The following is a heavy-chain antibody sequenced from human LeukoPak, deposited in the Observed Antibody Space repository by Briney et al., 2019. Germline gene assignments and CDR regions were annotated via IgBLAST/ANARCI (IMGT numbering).Heavy chain of an antibody. CDR2: IIPIFGTA. CDR3: ARVGYYYDSSGSRAKTYYYYMDV. Sequence: SVKVSCEASGGTFSSYAISWVRQAPGQGLEWMGGIIPIFGTANYAQKFQGRVTITTDESTSTAYMELSSLRSEDTAVYYCARVGYYYDSSGSRAKTYYYYMDVWGKGTTVTVSS. CDR1: GGTFSSYA. V-gene: IGHV1-69*05. D-gene: IGHD3-22*01. J-gene: IGHJ6*03.